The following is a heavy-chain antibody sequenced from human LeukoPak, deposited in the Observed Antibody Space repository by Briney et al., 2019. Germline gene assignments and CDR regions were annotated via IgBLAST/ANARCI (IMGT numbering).Heavy chain of an antibody. Sequence: SVKVSCKASGGTFSSYAISWVRQAPGQGLEWMGRIIPILGVANYAQKFQGRVTITADKSTSTAYMELSSLRSEDTAVYYCARERGDVTGYFDYWGQGTLVTVSS. CDR2: IIPILGVA. CDR1: GGTFSSYA. D-gene: IGHD3-16*01. J-gene: IGHJ4*02. CDR3: ARERGDVTGYFDY. V-gene: IGHV1-69*04.